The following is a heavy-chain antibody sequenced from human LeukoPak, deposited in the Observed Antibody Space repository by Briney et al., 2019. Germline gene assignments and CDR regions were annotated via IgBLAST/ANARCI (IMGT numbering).Heavy chain of an antibody. Sequence: GGSLRLSCAASGFTFTSYSMNWVRQAPGKGLEWVSTISGGGGSTYYADSVKGRFTISRDNSKNTLYLQMNSLRAEDTAVYYCAKVTRIRDTAMAYYYGMDVWGQGTTVTVSS. CDR1: GFTFTSYS. CDR2: ISGGGGST. CDR3: AKVTRIRDTAMAYYYGMDV. D-gene: IGHD5-18*01. J-gene: IGHJ6*02. V-gene: IGHV3-23*01.